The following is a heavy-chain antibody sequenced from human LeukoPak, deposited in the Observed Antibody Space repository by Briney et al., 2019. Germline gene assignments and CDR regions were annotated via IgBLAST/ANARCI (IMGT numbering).Heavy chain of an antibody. CDR3: ARDGAPNAFDI. CDR2: MNQDGSEK. D-gene: IGHD1-26*01. V-gene: IGHV3-7*04. CDR1: GFTFSSYA. J-gene: IGHJ3*02. Sequence: GGSLRLSCAASGFTFSSYAMSWVRQAPGKGLEWVANMNQDGSEKYYVDSVRGRFTISRDNAKNSLYLQMNSLRAEDTAVYYCARDGAPNAFDIWGQGTMVTVSS.